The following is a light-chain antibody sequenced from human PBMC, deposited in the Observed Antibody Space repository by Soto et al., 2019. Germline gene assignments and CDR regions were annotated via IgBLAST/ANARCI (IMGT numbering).Light chain of an antibody. Sequence: DIQMTQSPSTLSASVGDRVTITCRASQSFSTWLAWYQQKPGKAPKLLIYKASSLESGVPSRFSGSGSGTEFTLTISSLQPDDFATYYCQQYNNFPLTFGGGTKVEIK. J-gene: IGKJ4*01. CDR2: KAS. CDR3: QQYNNFPLT. V-gene: IGKV1-5*03. CDR1: QSFSTW.